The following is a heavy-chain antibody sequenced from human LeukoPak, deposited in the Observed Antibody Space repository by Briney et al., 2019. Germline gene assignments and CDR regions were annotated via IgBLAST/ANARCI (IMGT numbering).Heavy chain of an antibody. CDR3: AKVPWVVVVPAAIGNWFDP. D-gene: IGHD2-2*01. V-gene: IGHV3-23*01. J-gene: IGHJ5*02. CDR2: ISGSGGST. Sequence: GGSLRLSCAASGFTFSSYGMSWVRQAPGKGLEWVSAISGSGGSTYYADSVKGRFTISRDNSKNTLYLQMNSLRAEDTAVYYCAKVPWVVVVPAAIGNWFDPWGQGTLVTVSS. CDR1: GFTFSSYG.